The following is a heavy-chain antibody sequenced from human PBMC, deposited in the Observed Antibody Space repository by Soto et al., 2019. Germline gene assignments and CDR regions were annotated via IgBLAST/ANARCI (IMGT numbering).Heavy chain of an antibody. V-gene: IGHV1-18*01. CDR3: ARDARRPVVLNYYCYCCMDV. J-gene: IGHJ6*02. D-gene: IGHD2-15*01. Sequence: ASVKVSCKASGYTFTSYGISWVRQAPGQGLEWMGWISAYNGNTNYAQKLQGRVTMTTDTSTSTAYMALRSLRSDDTAVYYCARDARRPVVLNYYCYCCMDVCGPGRRFTISS. CDR2: ISAYNGNT. CDR1: GYTFTSYG.